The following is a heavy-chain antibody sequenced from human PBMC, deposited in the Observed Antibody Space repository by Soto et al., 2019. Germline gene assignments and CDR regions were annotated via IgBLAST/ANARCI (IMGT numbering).Heavy chain of an antibody. V-gene: IGHV1-3*01. D-gene: IGHD3-3*01. CDR1: GYTFTSYA. CDR2: INAGNGNT. CDR3: ATGRHYEFLSYPKSRWFDP. J-gene: IGHJ5*02. Sequence: ASVKVSCKGSGYTFTSYALHWVRQAPGQRLEWMGWINAGNGNTKYSQKFQGRVTITRDTSASTANMELSSPGTADTAVNHCATGRHYEFLSYPKSRWFDPWGQRPLVTVSS.